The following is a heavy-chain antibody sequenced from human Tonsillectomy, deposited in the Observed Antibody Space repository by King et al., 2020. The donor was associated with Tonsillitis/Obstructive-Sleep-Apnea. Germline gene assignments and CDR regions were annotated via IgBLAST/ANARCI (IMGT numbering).Heavy chain of an antibody. CDR1: GGPLSRRIYY. D-gene: IGHD4-17*01. Sequence: QLQESGPRQVKPLETLSLTCTFSGGPLSRRIYYWGLIRQPPGKGLGWIGRIYYSGSTYYNPTLKSRVTISVDTSKNLFSLKLSSVTAADTAVYYCARAWDGDPFDYWGQGTLVTVSS. CDR2: IYYSGST. CDR3: ARAWDGDPFDY. V-gene: IGHV4-39*01. J-gene: IGHJ4*02.